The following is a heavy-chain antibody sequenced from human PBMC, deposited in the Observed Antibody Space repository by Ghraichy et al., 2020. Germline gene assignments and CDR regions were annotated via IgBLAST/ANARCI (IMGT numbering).Heavy chain of an antibody. Sequence: GSLSLTCTVSGGSVSGGTYYWSWIRQPPGKGLEWLGYIYYKGSTKYNPSLKSRVTISVDTSKNQFSLRLNSVTAADTAVYYCARDRPGYCSGGSCYAVRDYYYYGMDVWGQGTTVTVSS. CDR1: GGSVSGGTYY. D-gene: IGHD2-15*01. CDR2: IYYKGST. J-gene: IGHJ6*02. CDR3: ARDRPGYCSGGSCYAVRDYYYYGMDV. V-gene: IGHV4-61*01.